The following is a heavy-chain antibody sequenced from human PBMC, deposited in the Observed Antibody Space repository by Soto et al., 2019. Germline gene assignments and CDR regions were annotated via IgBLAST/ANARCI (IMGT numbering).Heavy chain of an antibody. CDR3: ARAGSSWYRVTNFDY. Sequence: SETLSLTCTVSGGSISSYYWSWIRQPPGKGLEWIGYIYYSGSTNYNPSLKSRVTISVDTSKNQFSLKLSSVTAADTAVYYCARAGSSWYRVTNFDYWGQGTLVTVSS. D-gene: IGHD6-13*01. CDR1: GGSISSYY. V-gene: IGHV4-59*01. CDR2: IYYSGST. J-gene: IGHJ4*02.